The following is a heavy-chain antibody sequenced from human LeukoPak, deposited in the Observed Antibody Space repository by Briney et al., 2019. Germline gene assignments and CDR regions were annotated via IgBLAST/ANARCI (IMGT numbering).Heavy chain of an antibody. CDR1: GFTFSSYW. J-gene: IGHJ3*02. V-gene: IGHV3-7*01. CDR2: IKTDGSER. CDR3: ARDLAGPPQEAFDI. Sequence: PGGSLRLSCAASGFTFSSYWMNWVRQAPGKGLEWVATIKTDGSERCYVDSVKGRFTISRDNTKKSLYLQMNTLRAEDTAVYYCARDLAGPPQEAFDIWGQGTMVTVSS.